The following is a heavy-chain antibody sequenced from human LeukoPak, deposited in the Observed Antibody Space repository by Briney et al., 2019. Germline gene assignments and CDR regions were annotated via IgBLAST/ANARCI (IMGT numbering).Heavy chain of an antibody. V-gene: IGHV4-59*01. CDR3: AGTPAIAATGTLWWFDP. J-gene: IGHJ5*02. CDR1: GGSISSYY. D-gene: IGHD6-13*01. Sequence: SETLSLTCTVSGGSISSYYWTWIRQPPGKGLEWIGYIYYSGSTNYNPSLKSRVTISVDTSKNQFPLKLTSVTAADTAVYYCAGTPAIAATGTLWWFDPWGQGTLVTVSS. CDR2: IYYSGST.